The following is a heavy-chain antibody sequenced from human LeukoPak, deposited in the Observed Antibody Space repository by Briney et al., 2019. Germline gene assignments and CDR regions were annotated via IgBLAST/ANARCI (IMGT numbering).Heavy chain of an antibody. CDR1: GGSMSSSNSY. J-gene: IGHJ6*03. CDR2: IYTSGST. D-gene: IGHD3-22*01. Sequence: PSETLSLTCTVSGGSMSSSNSYWSWIRQPAGKGLEWIGRIYTSGSTNYNPSLKSRVTMSVDTSKNQFSLKLSSVTAADTAVYYCARVGDYDSSGYYDYYYYYMDVWGKGTTVTVSS. V-gene: IGHV4-61*02. CDR3: ARVGDYDSSGYYDYYYYYMDV.